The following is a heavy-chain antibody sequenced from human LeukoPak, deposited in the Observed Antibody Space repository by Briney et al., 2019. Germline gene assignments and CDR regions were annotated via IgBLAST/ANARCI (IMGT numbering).Heavy chain of an antibody. Sequence: SETLSLTCTVSGGSISSGSYYWSWIRQPAGKGLEWIGRIYTSGSTNYNPSLKSRVTISVDTSKNQFSLKLSSVTAADTAVYYCASTSYYDFWSGLENPRAFDIWGQGTMVTVSS. CDR2: IYTSGST. CDR3: ASTSYYDFWSGLENPRAFDI. V-gene: IGHV4-61*02. J-gene: IGHJ3*02. D-gene: IGHD3-3*01. CDR1: GGSISSGSYY.